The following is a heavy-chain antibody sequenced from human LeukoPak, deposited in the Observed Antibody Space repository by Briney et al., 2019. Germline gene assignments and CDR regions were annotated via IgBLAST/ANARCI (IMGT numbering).Heavy chain of an antibody. Sequence: GGSLRLSCAASGFTFSSYAMHWVRQAPGKGLEGVAVISDDGSNKYYAASVKGRFTISRDNSKNTLFLQMSSLRPEDTAVYYCARDYCGGGCSFDYWGQGTLVTVSS. J-gene: IGHJ4*02. CDR2: ISDDGSNK. CDR1: GFTFSSYA. V-gene: IGHV3-30-3*01. D-gene: IGHD2-21*02. CDR3: ARDYCGGGCSFDY.